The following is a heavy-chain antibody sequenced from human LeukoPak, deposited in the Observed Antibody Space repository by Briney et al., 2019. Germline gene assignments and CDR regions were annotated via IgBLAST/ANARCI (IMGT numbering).Heavy chain of an antibody. J-gene: IGHJ4*02. CDR3: ASSIAAAGMPEYRY. D-gene: IGHD6-13*01. Sequence: GASVKVSCRASGYTFTSYGISWVRQAPGQGLEWMGWISAYNGNTNYAQKLQGRVTMTTDTSTSTAYMELRSLRSDDTAVYYCASSIAAAGMPEYRYWGQGTLVTVSS. CDR1: GYTFTSYG. CDR2: ISAYNGNT. V-gene: IGHV1-18*01.